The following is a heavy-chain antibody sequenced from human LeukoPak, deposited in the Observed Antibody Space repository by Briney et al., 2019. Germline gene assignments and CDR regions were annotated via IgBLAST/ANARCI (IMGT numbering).Heavy chain of an antibody. J-gene: IGHJ4*02. CDR1: GGSFSGYY. V-gene: IGHV4-34*01. D-gene: IGHD3-10*02. Sequence: SETLSLTCAVYGGSFSGYYWSWIRQPPGKGLEWIGEINHSGSTNYNPSLKSRVTISVDTSKNQFSLRLSSVTAADTATYYCASTMSGRDYWGQGILVTVSS. CDR3: ASTMSGRDY. CDR2: INHSGST.